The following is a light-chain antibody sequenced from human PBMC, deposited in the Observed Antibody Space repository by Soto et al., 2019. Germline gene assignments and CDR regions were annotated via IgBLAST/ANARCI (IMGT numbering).Light chain of an antibody. Sequence: IQLTQSPSSLSASLGDRVTITCRASQSIRSYLNWYQQKPGKAPKLLIYAASSLQTGVSSRFSGSGSGTDFTLTISSLQPEDFATYYCLQDYNYPWTFGQGTKVDIK. J-gene: IGKJ1*01. CDR2: AAS. V-gene: IGKV1-6*01. CDR1: QSIRSY. CDR3: LQDYNYPWT.